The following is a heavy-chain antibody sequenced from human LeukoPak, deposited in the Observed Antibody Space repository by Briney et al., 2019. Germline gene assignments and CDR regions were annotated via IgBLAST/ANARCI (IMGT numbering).Heavy chain of an antibody. CDR3: ARGNYYYYYMDV. Sequence: PGGSLRLSCAASGFTFSSYSMNWVRQAPGKGLEWVTVISYDGSNKYYADSVKGRFTISRDNSKNTLYLRMNSLRAEDTAVYYCARGNYYYYYMDVWGKGTTVTVS. J-gene: IGHJ6*03. CDR1: GFTFSSYS. CDR2: ISYDGSNK. V-gene: IGHV3-30*03.